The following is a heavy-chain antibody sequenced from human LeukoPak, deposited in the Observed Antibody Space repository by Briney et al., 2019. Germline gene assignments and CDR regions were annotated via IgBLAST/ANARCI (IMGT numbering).Heavy chain of an antibody. CDR3: ARDPSTYYDTSGYIDF. CDR2: ITTSSSTI. V-gene: IGHV3-48*04. Sequence: GGSLRLSCTASGFTFTSYSMNWVRQAPGKGLEWISYITTSSSTIYYADSVKGRFTFSRDNAKNSVYLQMNSLRAEDTAVYYCARDPSTYYDTSGYIDFWGQGTLVTVSS. D-gene: IGHD3-22*01. CDR1: GFTFTSYS. J-gene: IGHJ4*02.